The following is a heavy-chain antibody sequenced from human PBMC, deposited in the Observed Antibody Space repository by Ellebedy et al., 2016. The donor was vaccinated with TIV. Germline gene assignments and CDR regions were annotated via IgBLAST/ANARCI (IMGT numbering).Heavy chain of an antibody. Sequence: AASVKVSCMASGYSFTTYCFIWVRQAPAQGLEWMGWFSLYNGNTYYAQKLQGRFTITTDTSTSTAYMELRSLRPDDTAMYFCARERGGWLYDYWGQGTLVTVSS. V-gene: IGHV1-18*04. CDR2: FSLYNGNT. CDR1: GYSFTTYC. J-gene: IGHJ4*02. D-gene: IGHD6-19*01. CDR3: ARERGGWLYDY.